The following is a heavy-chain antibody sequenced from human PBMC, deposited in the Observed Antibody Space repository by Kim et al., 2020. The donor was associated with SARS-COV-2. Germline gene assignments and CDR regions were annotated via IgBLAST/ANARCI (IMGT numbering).Heavy chain of an antibody. D-gene: IGHD6-19*01. J-gene: IGHJ4*02. CDR2: TYYRSKWYT. V-gene: IGHV6-1*01. CDR3: ARERQRAGTGVDY. Sequence: SQTLSLTCDISGDSVSSNSAAWNWIRQSPSRGLEWLGRTYYRSKWYTDYALSVKGRITINPDTSKNQFSLQLNSVTPEDTAVYYCARERQRAGTGVDYWGQETMVTVSS. CDR1: GDSVSSNSAA.